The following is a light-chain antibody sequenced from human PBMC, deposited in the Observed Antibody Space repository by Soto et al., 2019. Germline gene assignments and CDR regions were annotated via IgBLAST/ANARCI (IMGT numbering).Light chain of an antibody. CDR3: ETWDSHTRV. CDR2: LQGNGNY. V-gene: IGLV4-60*03. J-gene: IGLJ3*02. Sequence: QSVLTQASSAAASPGSSVKLTCTLSSGHSSFIIAWHQVRPGKAPRYLMKLQGNGNYNKGNGVPDRFSGSSSGADRYLTISNLQSEDEAEYYCETWDSHTRVFGGGTKVTVL. CDR1: SGHSSFI.